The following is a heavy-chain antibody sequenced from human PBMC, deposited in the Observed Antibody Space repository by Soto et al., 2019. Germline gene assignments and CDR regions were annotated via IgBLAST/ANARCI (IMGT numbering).Heavy chain of an antibody. D-gene: IGHD3-22*01. J-gene: IGHJ4*02. V-gene: IGHV3-30-3*01. CDR2: ISYDGSNK. CDR1: VFTFISYA. Sequence: GWSLRLACAASVFTFISYAMHWVRQAPGKGLEWVAVISYDGSNKYYADSVKGRFTISRDNSKNTLYLQMNGLRAEDTAVYYCARSPNYYDSSGYLYYFDYWGQGTLVTVSS. CDR3: ARSPNYYDSSGYLYYFDY.